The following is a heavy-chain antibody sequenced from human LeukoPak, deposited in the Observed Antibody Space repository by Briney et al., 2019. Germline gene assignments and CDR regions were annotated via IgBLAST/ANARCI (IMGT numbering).Heavy chain of an antibody. D-gene: IGHD2-2*01. Sequence: GGSLRLSCAASGFTFSNYGMHWVRQAPGKGLEWVAFIRYDGSNKYYADSVKGRFTISRDNSKNTLYLQMNSLRAEDTAVYYGAYCSSTSYYYYMDVWGKGTTVTISS. CDR3: AYCSSTSYYYYMDV. V-gene: IGHV3-30*02. J-gene: IGHJ6*03. CDR2: IRYDGSNK. CDR1: GFTFSNYG.